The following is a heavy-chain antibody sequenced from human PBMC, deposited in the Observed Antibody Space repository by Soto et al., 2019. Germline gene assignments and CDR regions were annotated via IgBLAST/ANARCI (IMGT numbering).Heavy chain of an antibody. CDR3: VKDHCGGDCYSEPYFDF. Sequence: LRLSCAASGFTFSFYAMTWVRQAPGKGLEWVSIISGSGDTTLYADSVKGRFTISRDNSKNTLYLQMNSLRVEDTAVYYCVKDHCGGDCYSEPYFDFWGRGSQVTVSS. CDR1: GFTFSFYA. V-gene: IGHV3-23*01. D-gene: IGHD2-21*02. J-gene: IGHJ4*02. CDR2: ISGSGDTT.